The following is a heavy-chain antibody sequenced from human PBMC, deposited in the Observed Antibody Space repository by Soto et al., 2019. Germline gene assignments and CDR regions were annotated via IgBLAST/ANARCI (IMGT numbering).Heavy chain of an antibody. V-gene: IGHV1-2*02. J-gene: IGHJ4*02. CDR3: GRGRSGQIVVFY. CDR1: GYTFAGHY. CDR2: IGPETGAT. Sequence: ASVKVSCKASGYTFAGHYIHWVRQAPEQGPEWMGEIGPETGATRYAQKFQGRVTMTRDMSITTVYMELNNLSPDDTAVYYCGRGRSGQIVVFYWGQGTPVTVSS. D-gene: IGHD1-26*01.